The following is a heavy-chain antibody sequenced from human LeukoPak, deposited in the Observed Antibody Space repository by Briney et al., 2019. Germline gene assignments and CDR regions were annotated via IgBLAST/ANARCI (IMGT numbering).Heavy chain of an antibody. CDR2: INTNTGNP. CDR1: GYTFTSYA. CDR3: ARALVRGVIDYYYYYYMDV. V-gene: IGHV7-4-1*02. Sequence: GASVKISCKASGYTFTSYAMNWVRQAPGQGLEWMGWINTNTGNPTYAQGFTGRFVFSLDTSVSTAYLQISSLKAEDTAVYYCARALVRGVIDYYYYYYMDVWGKGTTVTVSS. J-gene: IGHJ6*03. D-gene: IGHD3-10*01.